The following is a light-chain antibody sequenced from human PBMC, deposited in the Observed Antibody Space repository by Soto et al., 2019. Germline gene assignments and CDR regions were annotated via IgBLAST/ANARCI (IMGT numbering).Light chain of an antibody. J-gene: IGKJ4*01. CDR1: QDIRNH. CDR2: DAS. Sequence: DIQLTQSPSSLSASVGDRVTITCQASQDIRNHLNWYQQKAGKAPTLLIYDASKLETGVPSRFSGSRSGTDFTFTISSLQPEDLATYFCQQYKNLPLTFGGGTKVE. V-gene: IGKV1-33*01. CDR3: QQYKNLPLT.